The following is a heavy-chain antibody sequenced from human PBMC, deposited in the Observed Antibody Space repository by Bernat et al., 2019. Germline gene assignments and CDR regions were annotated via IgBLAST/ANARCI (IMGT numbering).Heavy chain of an antibody. CDR2: ISGSGGST. CDR1: GFTFSSYA. V-gene: IGHV3-23*01. CDR3: AKCPIRPTEFDY. Sequence: EVQLLESGGGLVQPGGSLRLSCAASGFTFSSYAMSWVRQAPGKGLEWVSAISGSGGSTYYTDSVKGRFTISRDNSKNTLYLQMNSLRAEDMAVYYCAKCPIRPTEFDYWGQGTLVTVSS. J-gene: IGHJ4*02.